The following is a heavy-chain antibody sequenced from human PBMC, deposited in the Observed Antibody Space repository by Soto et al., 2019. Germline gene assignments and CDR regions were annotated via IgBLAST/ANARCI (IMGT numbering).Heavy chain of an antibody. CDR2: ISGSGGST. Sequence: PGGSLRLSCAASGFTFSSYAMSWVRQAPGKGLEWVSAISGSGGSTYYADSVKGRFTISRDNSKNTLYLQMNSLRAEDTAVYYCAKDGCSRTSCYPGSYYYYMDVWGKGTTVTVS. CDR1: GFTFSSYA. CDR3: AKDGCSRTSCYPGSYYYYMDV. J-gene: IGHJ6*03. D-gene: IGHD2-2*01. V-gene: IGHV3-23*01.